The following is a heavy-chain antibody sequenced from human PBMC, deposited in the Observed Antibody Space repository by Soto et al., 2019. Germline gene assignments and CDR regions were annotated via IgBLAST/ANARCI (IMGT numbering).Heavy chain of an antibody. CDR1: GGSISSRGYY. V-gene: IGHV4-39*01. Sequence: QLQLQESGPGLVKPSETLSLTCTVSGGSISSRGYYWGWIRQPPGKGLEWIGTIYYSGSTYYNPSPKSRVPISVDTSKNQFSRKLSSVTAADTAVYCATSTWFDPWGQGTLVTVSS. D-gene: IGHD2-2*01. CDR2: IYYSGST. J-gene: IGHJ5*02. CDR3: ATSTWFDP.